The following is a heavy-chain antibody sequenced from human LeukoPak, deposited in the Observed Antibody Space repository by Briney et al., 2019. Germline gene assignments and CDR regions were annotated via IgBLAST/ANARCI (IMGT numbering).Heavy chain of an antibody. J-gene: IGHJ5*02. V-gene: IGHV5-51*01. CDR3: ARLITMVRGKADWFDP. Sequence: PGESLQISCQGSGYSFTSYWIGWVRQMPGKGLEWMGIIYPGDSDTRYSPSFQGQVTISADKSISTAYLQWSSLKASDTAMYYCARLITMVRGKADWFDPWGQGTLVTVSS. CDR2: IYPGDSDT. D-gene: IGHD3-10*01. CDR1: GYSFTSYW.